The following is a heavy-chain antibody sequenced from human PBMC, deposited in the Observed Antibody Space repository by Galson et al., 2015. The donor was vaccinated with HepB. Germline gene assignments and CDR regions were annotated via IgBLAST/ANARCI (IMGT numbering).Heavy chain of an antibody. D-gene: IGHD3-10*01. CDR1: GITFNTYS. J-gene: IGHJ4*02. V-gene: IGHV3-21*01. CDR2: ISSSSSYI. Sequence: SLRLSCAASGITFNTYSMHWVRQAPGKGLEWVSSISSSSSYIYYADSAKGRFTVSRDNARNSLYLQMNSLRAEDTAVYHCATVEILVVRGGLRTRSYFDYWGRGTLVTVSS. CDR3: ATVEILVVRGGLRTRSYFDY.